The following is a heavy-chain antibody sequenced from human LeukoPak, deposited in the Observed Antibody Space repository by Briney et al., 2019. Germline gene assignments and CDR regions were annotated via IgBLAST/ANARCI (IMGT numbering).Heavy chain of an antibody. D-gene: IGHD6-13*01. J-gene: IGHJ4*02. CDR2: ITLSSSTI. CDR3: AREPTYSSSWYTNCDY. V-gene: IGHV3-48*01. CDR1: GFIFSSYE. Sequence: GGSLRLSCAASGFIFSSYEMNWVRQAPGKGLEWVSYITLSSSTIYYADSVKGRFTVSRDNAKNSLYLQMNSLRAEDTAVYYCAREPTYSSSWYTNCDYWGQGTLVTVSS.